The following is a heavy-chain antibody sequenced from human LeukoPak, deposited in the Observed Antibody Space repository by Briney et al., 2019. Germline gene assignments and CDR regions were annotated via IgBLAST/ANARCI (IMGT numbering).Heavy chain of an antibody. Sequence: ASVNLSCNASVYTFTIYCIRWVRRAPGQGLEWVGWIRAYNGNTNYAQNLQDSVTMTTDTSTSTAHVELRSLRSDDTAVYYCARELVVVPAASGEYYYSSMDVWGQETTGTVSS. CDR2: IRAYNGNT. CDR3: ARELVVVPAASGEYYYSSMDV. CDR1: VYTFTIYC. D-gene: IGHD2-2*01. V-gene: IGHV1-18*01. J-gene: IGHJ6*02.